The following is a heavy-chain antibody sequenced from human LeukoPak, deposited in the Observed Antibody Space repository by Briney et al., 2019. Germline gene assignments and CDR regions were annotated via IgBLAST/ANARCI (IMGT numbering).Heavy chain of an antibody. Sequence: GRSLRLSCAASGFTFSSYGMHWVRQAPGKGLEWVAVISYDGSNKYYADSVKGRFTISRDNSKNTLYLQMNSLRAEDTAVYYCARVPVYYDILTGPEFDYWGQGTLVTVSS. CDR1: GFTFSSYG. V-gene: IGHV3-30*03. J-gene: IGHJ4*02. CDR3: ARVPVYYDILTGPEFDY. CDR2: ISYDGSNK. D-gene: IGHD3-9*01.